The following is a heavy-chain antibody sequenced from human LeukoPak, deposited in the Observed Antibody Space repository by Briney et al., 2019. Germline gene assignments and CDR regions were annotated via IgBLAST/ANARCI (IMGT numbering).Heavy chain of an antibody. Sequence: GGSLRLSCAASGLIFSSYSMNWVRQAPGKGLEWISYISSSSSIIYYADSVTGRFTISRDNAKNSLYLQMNGLRDEDTALYYCARDSGGGFDPWGQGTLVTVSS. CDR2: ISSSSSII. D-gene: IGHD3-16*01. J-gene: IGHJ5*02. V-gene: IGHV3-48*02. CDR3: ARDSGGGFDP. CDR1: GLIFSSYS.